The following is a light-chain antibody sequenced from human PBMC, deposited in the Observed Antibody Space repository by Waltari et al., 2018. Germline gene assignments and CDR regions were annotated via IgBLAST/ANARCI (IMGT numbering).Light chain of an antibody. Sequence: SYELTQPPSVSVSPGQTARITCSGAALPTQYAHWYQQKPGQAPVLLIYKNNERPSGIPERFFGSRSETTVTLTISGVQAEDEADYYCQSADSSGTYAVFGGGTKVTVL. J-gene: IGLJ2*01. CDR2: KNN. V-gene: IGLV3-25*03. CDR3: QSADSSGTYAV. CDR1: ALPTQY.